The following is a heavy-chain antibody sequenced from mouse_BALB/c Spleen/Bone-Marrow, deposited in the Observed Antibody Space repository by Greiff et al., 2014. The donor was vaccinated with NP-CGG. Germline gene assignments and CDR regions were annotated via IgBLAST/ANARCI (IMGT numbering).Heavy chain of an antibody. CDR3: ARWKDGYYSWFAY. CDR2: INPNNGGT. V-gene: IGHV1-18*01. J-gene: IGHJ3*01. CDR1: GYTFTEYT. Sequence: VQLKESGPELVKPGASVKISCKTSGYTFTEYTVHWVKQSHGKSLEWIGGINPNNGGTSYNQKFKGKATLTVDKSSSTAYMELRSLTSEDSAVYYCARWKDGYYSWFAYWGQGTLVTVSA. D-gene: IGHD2-3*01.